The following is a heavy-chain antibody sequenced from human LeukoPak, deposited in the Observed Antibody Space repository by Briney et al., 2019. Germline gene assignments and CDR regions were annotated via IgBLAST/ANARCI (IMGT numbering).Heavy chain of an antibody. Sequence: GGSVRLSCAASGFTFSNYAMSWVRQAPGKGLEWVSIISGSGDNTHYADSVKGRFTISRDNSKNTLYLQMKTLRAEDTAIYYCARRGWLINFDYWGQGTLVTVSS. D-gene: IGHD5-12*01. CDR3: ARRGWLINFDY. CDR2: ISGSGDNT. J-gene: IGHJ4*02. V-gene: IGHV3-23*01. CDR1: GFTFSNYA.